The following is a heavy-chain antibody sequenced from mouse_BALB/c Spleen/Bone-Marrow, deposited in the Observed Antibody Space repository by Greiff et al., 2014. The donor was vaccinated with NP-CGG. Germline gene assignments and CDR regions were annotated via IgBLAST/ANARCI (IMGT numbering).Heavy chain of an antibody. D-gene: IGHD1-1*01. CDR1: GFNIKDTY. V-gene: IGHV14-3*02. J-gene: IGHJ3*01. Sequence: VQLQQSGAELVKPGASVKLSCTASGFNIKDTYMHWVKQRPEQGLGWIGRIDPANGNTKYDPKFQGKATITADTSSNTAYQQLSSLTSEDTAVYYCARSGDYGSSLAYWGQGTLVTVSA. CDR3: ARSGDYGSSLAY. CDR2: IDPANGNT.